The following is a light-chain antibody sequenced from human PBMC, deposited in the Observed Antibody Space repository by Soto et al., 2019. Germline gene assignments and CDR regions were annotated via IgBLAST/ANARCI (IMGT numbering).Light chain of an antibody. J-gene: IGKJ3*01. CDR2: DAS. CDR3: QQRSNWPPIFT. CDR1: QSVSSY. Sequence: PGERATLSCRASQSVSSYLAWYQQKPGQAPRLLIYDASNRATGIPARFSGSGSGTDFTLTISSLEPEDFAVYYCQQRSNWPPIFTFGPGTKVDIK. V-gene: IGKV3-11*01.